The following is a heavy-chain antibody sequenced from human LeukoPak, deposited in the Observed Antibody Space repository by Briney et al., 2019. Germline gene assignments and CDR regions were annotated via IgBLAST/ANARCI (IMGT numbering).Heavy chain of an antibody. V-gene: IGHV1-2*06. D-gene: IGHD4-23*01. J-gene: IGHJ4*02. Sequence: GASVKVSCKASGYTFTGYYMHRVRQAPGQGLEWMGRINPNSGGTNYAQKFQGRVTMTRDTSISTAYMELSRLRSDDTAVYYCARDLTMVVTGDYWGQGTLVTVSS. CDR1: GYTFTGYY. CDR3: ARDLTMVVTGDY. CDR2: INPNSGGT.